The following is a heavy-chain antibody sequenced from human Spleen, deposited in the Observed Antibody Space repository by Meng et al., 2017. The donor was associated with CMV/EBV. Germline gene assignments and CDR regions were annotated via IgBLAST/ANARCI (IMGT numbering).Heavy chain of an antibody. Sequence: SVKVSCKASEGTFHRYAISWVRQAPGQGLEWMGGIIPVFGRTSYAQKLQGRVTITTDESTSTAYMELSNLRSEDTAVYYCARSYSNYYYGMDVWGQGSTVTVSS. CDR2: IIPVFGRT. J-gene: IGHJ6*02. CDR1: EGTFHRYA. V-gene: IGHV1-69*05. CDR3: ARSYSNYYYGMDV. D-gene: IGHD4-11*01.